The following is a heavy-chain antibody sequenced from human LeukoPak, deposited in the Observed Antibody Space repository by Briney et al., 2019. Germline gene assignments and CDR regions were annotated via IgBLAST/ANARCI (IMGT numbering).Heavy chain of an antibody. CDR3: ARGAGSSSWSNFDY. CDR2: ISAYNGNT. Sequence: ASVKVSCKASGYTFTSYYMHWVRQAPGQGLEWMGWISAYNGNTNYAQKLQGRVTMTTDTSTSTAYMELRSLRSDDTAVYYCARGAGSSSWSNFDYWGQGTLVTVSS. D-gene: IGHD6-13*01. V-gene: IGHV1-18*04. J-gene: IGHJ4*02. CDR1: GYTFTSYY.